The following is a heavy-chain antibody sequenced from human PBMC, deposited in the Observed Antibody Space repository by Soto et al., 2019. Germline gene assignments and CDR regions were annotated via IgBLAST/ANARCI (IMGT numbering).Heavy chain of an antibody. J-gene: IGHJ6*03. V-gene: IGHV4-34*01. CDR2: INHSGST. Sequence: SETLSLTCAVYGGSFSGYYWSWIRQPPGKGLEWIGEINHSGSTNYNPSLESRVTISVDTSKNQFSLKLSSVTAADTAVYYCARKTTAAAGPDYYYYYMDVWGKGTTVTVSS. CDR1: GGSFSGYY. D-gene: IGHD6-13*01. CDR3: ARKTTAAAGPDYYYYYMDV.